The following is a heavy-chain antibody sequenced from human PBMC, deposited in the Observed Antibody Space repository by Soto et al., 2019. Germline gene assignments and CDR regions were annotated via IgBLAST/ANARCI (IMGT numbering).Heavy chain of an antibody. CDR3: AREALDY. V-gene: IGHV3-48*02. CDR1: GFTFSSYG. CDR2: ISSSTSTI. Sequence: EVQLVESGGGLVQPGGSLRLSCAASGFTFSSYGMNLVRQTPGKGLEWVSYISSSTSTIYYADSVKGRFTISRDNAKNSLYLQMKSLRDEDTAVYYCAREALDYWGQGTLVTVS. J-gene: IGHJ4*02.